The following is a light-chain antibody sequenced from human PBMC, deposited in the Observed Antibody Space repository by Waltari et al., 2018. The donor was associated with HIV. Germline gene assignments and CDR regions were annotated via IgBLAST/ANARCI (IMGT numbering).Light chain of an antibody. Sequence: QSALTQPPSASGSPGQSVTISCTGTSSDIGRYNYVSWYQQHPGKAPKLIIYEVTERPSGVPDRFSGSKSGNTASLTVSGLQAEGEADYYCSSYAGNNNGVFGTGTKVTVL. V-gene: IGLV2-8*01. J-gene: IGLJ1*01. CDR2: EVT. CDR3: SSYAGNNNGV. CDR1: SSDIGRYNY.